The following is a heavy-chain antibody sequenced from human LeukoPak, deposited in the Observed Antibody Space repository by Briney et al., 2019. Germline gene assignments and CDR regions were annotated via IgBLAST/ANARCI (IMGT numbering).Heavy chain of an antibody. J-gene: IGHJ4*02. Sequence: SETLSLTCNVSGGSISGYYWSWIRQSPGKGLEWIGYIYNSGYTNYNPSLKSRVTISVDTSKNQLSPNLSSVTAADTAVYYCASAIAAAGTTDSDYWGQGTLVTVSS. V-gene: IGHV4-59*01. D-gene: IGHD6-13*01. CDR2: IYNSGYT. CDR1: GGSISGYY. CDR3: ASAIAAAGTTDSDY.